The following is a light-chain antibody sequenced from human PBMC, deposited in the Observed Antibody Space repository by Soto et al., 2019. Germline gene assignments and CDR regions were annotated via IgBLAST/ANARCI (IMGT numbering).Light chain of an antibody. J-gene: IGKJ5*01. CDR2: KVP. Sequence: DVVMTQSPLSLPVTLGQPASISCRSSQSLVYSDGNTYLNWFQQRPGQSPRRLIYKVPNRDSGVPDTFSGRGSGTDFTLTISTLHPEDLAVYFCQQFKNYPITFGLGTRLEIK. CDR1: QSLVYSDGNTY. V-gene: IGKV2-30*01. CDR3: QQFKNYPIT.